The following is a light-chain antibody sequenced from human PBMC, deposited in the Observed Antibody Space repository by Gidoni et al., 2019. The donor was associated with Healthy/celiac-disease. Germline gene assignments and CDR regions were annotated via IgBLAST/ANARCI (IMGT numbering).Light chain of an antibody. CDR3: QSLDSSLKSWV. CDR2: GDQSGPS. J-gene: IGLJ3*02. Sequence: SVLTQPPSISGAPGETATISCTVTDPNFAPGLFIHWYQQFPGEAPRLLIFGDQSGPSHRPSGVPDRFSASKSGPSATLTITRLEAADEGHYYCQSLDSSLKSWVFGGGTKVIVL. CDR1: DPNFAPGLF. V-gene: IGLV1-40*02.